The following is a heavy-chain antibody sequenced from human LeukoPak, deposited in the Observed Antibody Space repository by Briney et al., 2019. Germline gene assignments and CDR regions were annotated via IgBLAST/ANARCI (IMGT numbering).Heavy chain of an antibody. CDR3: AKDSAPLGPTRYCSGGSCYRRFDAFDI. D-gene: IGHD2-15*01. Sequence: GSSLRLSCAAWGCTLEDYAMHWVRQAPGKGLAGVSGICWNSGSIGYADSVKGRFTISRDNAKNSLYLQMNSLRAEDTALYYCAKDSAPLGPTRYCSGGSCYRRFDAFDIWGQGTMVTVSS. CDR1: GCTLEDYA. V-gene: IGHV3-9*01. J-gene: IGHJ3*02. CDR2: ICWNSGSI.